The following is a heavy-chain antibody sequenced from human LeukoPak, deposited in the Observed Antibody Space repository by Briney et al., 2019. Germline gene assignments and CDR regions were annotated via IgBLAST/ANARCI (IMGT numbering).Heavy chain of an antibody. D-gene: IGHD2/OR15-2a*01. CDR1: GGSISSYY. J-gene: IGHJ6*03. Sequence: SETLSLTCTVSGGSISSYYWSWIRQPAGKGLEWIGRIYTTGSTNYNPSLKSRVTMSVNTSKNQLSLKLSSVTAADTAVYYCARILARQFTSFSDSSPYTYYYMDVWGKGTTVTVSS. V-gene: IGHV4-4*07. CDR2: IYTTGST. CDR3: ARILARQFTSFSDSSPYTYYYMDV.